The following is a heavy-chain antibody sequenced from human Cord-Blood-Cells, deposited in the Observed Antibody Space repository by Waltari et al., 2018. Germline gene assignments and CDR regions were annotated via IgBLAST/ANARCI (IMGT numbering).Heavy chain of an antibody. CDR2: INPNRGGT. V-gene: IGHV1-2*02. CDR1: GYTFTGYY. D-gene: IGHD1-7*01. Sequence: QVQLVQSGAEVKKPGASVKVSCKASGYTFTGYYMHWVRQAPGQGLEWMGWINPNRGGTNHAQKFQGRVTMTRDTSISTAYMELSRLRSDDTAVYYCAREYLVTGTTSDYWGQGTLVTVSS. J-gene: IGHJ4*02. CDR3: AREYLVTGTTSDY.